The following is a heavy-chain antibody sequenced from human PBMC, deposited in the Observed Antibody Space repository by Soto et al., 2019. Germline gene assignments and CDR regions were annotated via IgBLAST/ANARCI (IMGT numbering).Heavy chain of an antibody. CDR2: IIPILGIA. V-gene: IGHV1-69*04. Sequence: SVKVSCKASGGTFSSYTISWVRQAPGQGLEWMGRIIPILGIANYAQKFQGRVTITADKSTSTAYMELSSLRSEDTAVYYCAREQREVSYDFWTGYYTYYDYWG. J-gene: IGHJ4*01. CDR1: GGTFSSYT. D-gene: IGHD3-3*01. CDR3: AREQREVSYDFWTGYYTYYDY.